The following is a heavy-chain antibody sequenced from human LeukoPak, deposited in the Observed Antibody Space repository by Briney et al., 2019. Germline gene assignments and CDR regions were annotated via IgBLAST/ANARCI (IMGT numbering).Heavy chain of an antibody. CDR2: IKQDGSEK. J-gene: IGHJ4*02. CDR1: GFTFRSYW. Sequence: GGSLRLSCVVSGFTFRSYWMSWVRQAPGKGLEWVANIKQDGSEKYYVDSVKGRFTISRDNSKNTLYLQMNGLRAEDTAVYYCAKDPGYSSGWVGYYFDYWGQGTLVTVSS. D-gene: IGHD6-19*01. V-gene: IGHV3-7*03. CDR3: AKDPGYSSGWVGYYFDY.